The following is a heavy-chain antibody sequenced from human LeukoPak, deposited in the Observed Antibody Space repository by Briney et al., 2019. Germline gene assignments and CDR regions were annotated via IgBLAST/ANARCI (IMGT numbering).Heavy chain of an antibody. CDR3: ARWGTYASTSNWFDP. CDR2: IYYSGST. CDR1: GGSISSSSYY. J-gene: IGHJ5*02. Sequence: SETLSLTCTVSGGSISSSSYYWGWIRQPPGKGLEWIGNIYYSGSTYYNPSLKSRVTISVDTSKNQFSLRLSSVTAADTAVYYCARWGTYASTSNWFDPWGQGTLVTVSS. V-gene: IGHV4-39*07. D-gene: IGHD2-2*01.